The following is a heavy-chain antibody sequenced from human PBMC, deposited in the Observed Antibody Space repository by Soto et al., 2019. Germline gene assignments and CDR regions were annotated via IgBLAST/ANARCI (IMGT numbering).Heavy chain of an antibody. J-gene: IGHJ5*02. D-gene: IGHD6-13*01. CDR1: GFTFSTYW. V-gene: IGHV3-21*01. CDR2: ISSNSAYI. Sequence: PGGSLRLSCAASGFTFSTYWMHWIRQAPGKGLEWVSTISSNSAYIYYTDALRGRFTISRDNAKNSLHLQMNSLRAEGTAVYYCTRDASRDSSARGWFDPWGPGTLVTVSS. CDR3: TRDASRDSSARGWFDP.